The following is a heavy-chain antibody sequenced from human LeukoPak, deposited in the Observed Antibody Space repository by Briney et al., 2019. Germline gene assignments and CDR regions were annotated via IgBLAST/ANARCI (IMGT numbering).Heavy chain of an antibody. D-gene: IGHD1/OR15-1a*01. CDR1: GFTVSSKY. Sequence: GGSLRLSCAASGFTVSSKYMNWVRQAPGKGLEWVSVIYTDGSTYYADSVRARFSISSDDSKNTLSLQMNSLRAEDTAVYYCAIGHYRNIPGWGQGTLVTVSS. CDR2: IYTDGST. CDR3: AIGHYRNIPG. V-gene: IGHV3-66*01. J-gene: IGHJ4*02.